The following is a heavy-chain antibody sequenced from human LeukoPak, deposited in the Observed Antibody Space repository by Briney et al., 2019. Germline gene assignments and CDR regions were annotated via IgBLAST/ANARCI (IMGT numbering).Heavy chain of an antibody. V-gene: IGHV4-59*08. J-gene: IGHJ4*02. CDR2: IYYSGST. D-gene: IGHD6-19*01. CDR3: ASLIAVAGTKDY. CDR1: GGSISSYY. Sequence: NPSETLSLTCTVSGGSISSYYWSWIRQPPGKGLEWIGYIYYSGSTNYNPSLKSRVTISVDTSKNQFSLKLSSVTAADTAVYYCASLIAVAGTKDYWGQGTLVTVSS.